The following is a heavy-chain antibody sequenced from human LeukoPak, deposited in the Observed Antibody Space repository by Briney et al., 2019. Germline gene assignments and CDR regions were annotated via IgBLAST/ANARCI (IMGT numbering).Heavy chain of an antibody. CDR3: ATLEIGDYYFDY. V-gene: IGHV4-39*01. CDR1: GASISSSSYY. CDR2: IYYSGST. D-gene: IGHD3-16*01. Sequence: PSETLSLTCTVSGASISSSSYYWGWIRRPPGKGLEWIGSIYYSGSTYYNPSLKSRVTISVDTSKNHFSLRLSSVTAADTAVYYCATLEIGDYYFDYWGQGTLVTVSS. J-gene: IGHJ4*02.